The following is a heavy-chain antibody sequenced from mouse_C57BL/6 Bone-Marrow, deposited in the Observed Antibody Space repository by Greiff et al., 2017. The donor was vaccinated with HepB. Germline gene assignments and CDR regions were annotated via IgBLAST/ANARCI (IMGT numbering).Heavy chain of an antibody. D-gene: IGHD1-1*01. J-gene: IGHJ1*03. CDR1: GYSITSGYD. CDR3: ARGGTTVVEYWYFDV. Sequence: EVHLVESGPGMVKPSQSLSLTCTVTGYSITSGYDWHWIRHFPGNKLEWMGYISYSGSTNYNPSIKSRISITHDTSKNHFFLKLTSVTTEDTATYDCARGGTTVVEYWYFDVWGTGTTVTVSS. V-gene: IGHV3-1*01. CDR2: ISYSGST.